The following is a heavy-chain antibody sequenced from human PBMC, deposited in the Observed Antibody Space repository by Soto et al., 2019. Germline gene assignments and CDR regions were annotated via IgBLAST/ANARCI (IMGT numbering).Heavy chain of an antibody. CDR1: GGSVNSGDYY. CDR3: ARTSRSLRNFDY. V-gene: IGHV4-31*03. D-gene: IGHD3-10*01. CDR2: IYYTGTT. J-gene: IGHJ4*02. Sequence: QVQLQESGPGLVKPSQTLSLRCTVSGGSVNSGDYYWSWIRQHPGQGLEWLGSIYYTGTTHYNPSLKSRSAITVDTSQSLFSLKLRSVTAADTAVYFCARTSRSLRNFDYWGQGNLVTVSS.